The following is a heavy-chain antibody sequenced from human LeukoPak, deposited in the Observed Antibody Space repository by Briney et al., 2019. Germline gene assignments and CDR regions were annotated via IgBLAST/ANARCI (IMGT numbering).Heavy chain of an antibody. CDR3: ARNRPLTTTPGFDH. Sequence: SGTLSPTCAVSGYSIRSGDYWGWIRQSPGKGLEWIGSIYHSGSTHYNPSLKSRVTISVDTSKNQFSLMLSSVTAADTAVYYCARNRPLTTTPGFDHWGQGTLVTVSS. J-gene: IGHJ4*02. CDR1: GYSIRSGDY. V-gene: IGHV4-38-2*01. D-gene: IGHD4-11*01. CDR2: IYHSGST.